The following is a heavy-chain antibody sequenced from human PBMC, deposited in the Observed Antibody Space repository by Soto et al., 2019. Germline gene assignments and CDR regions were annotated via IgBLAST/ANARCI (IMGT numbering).Heavy chain of an antibody. CDR2: ISSSGDST. CDR1: GFTFSTYA. D-gene: IGHD2-15*01. J-gene: IGHJ4*02. Sequence: LRLSCAASGFTFSTYAMSWVRQAPVKGLAWVSGISSSGDSTHYAVSVKGRFTISRDNSKDTLYLQMNSLTAEDTALYYCAKDREYCSGGSCYPGYYFDYWGQGSLVTVSS. V-gene: IGHV3-23*01. CDR3: AKDREYCSGGSCYPGYYFDY.